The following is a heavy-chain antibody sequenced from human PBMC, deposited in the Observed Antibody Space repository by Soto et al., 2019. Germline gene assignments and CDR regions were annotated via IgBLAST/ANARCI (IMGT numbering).Heavy chain of an antibody. CDR2: ISGSGGST. CDR1: GFTFSSYA. V-gene: IGHV3-23*01. CDR3: AKDLGYCSSTSCSYYYYYYGMDV. Sequence: PGGSLRLSCAVSGFTFSSYAMSWVRQAPRKGLEWVSAISGSGGSTYYADSVKGRFTISRDNSKNTLYLQMNSLRAEDTAVYYCAKDLGYCSSTSCSYYYYYYGMDVWGQGTTVTVSS. J-gene: IGHJ6*02. D-gene: IGHD2-2*01.